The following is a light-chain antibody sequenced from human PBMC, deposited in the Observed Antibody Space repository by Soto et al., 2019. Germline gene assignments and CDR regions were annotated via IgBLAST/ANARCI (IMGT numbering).Light chain of an antibody. Sequence: QAVVTQPPSVSEAPRQRVTISCSGSSSNVGNNAVSWYQQFPGKAPKLLIYYDDVLPSGVSDRFSGSKSGTSASLAISGLQSEDEADYYCAAWDDRLDGVVFGGGTKVTVL. CDR2: YDD. CDR3: AAWDDRLDGVV. CDR1: SSNVGNNA. J-gene: IGLJ2*01. V-gene: IGLV1-36*01.